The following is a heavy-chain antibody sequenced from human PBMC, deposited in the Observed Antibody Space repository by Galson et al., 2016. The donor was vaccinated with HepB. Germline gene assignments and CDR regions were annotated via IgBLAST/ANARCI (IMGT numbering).Heavy chain of an antibody. CDR3: AKTLYGGNSD. D-gene: IGHD4-23*01. Sequence: SLRLSCAASGFTFSTYAMSWVRQAPGKGLECVSGISGSGGTTSYADAVKGRCTTSRDNSKNTLFLQMNSLRAEDTAVYYCAKTLYGGNSDWGQGTLVTVSS. V-gene: IGHV3-23*01. CDR1: GFTFSTYA. J-gene: IGHJ4*02. CDR2: ISGSGGTT.